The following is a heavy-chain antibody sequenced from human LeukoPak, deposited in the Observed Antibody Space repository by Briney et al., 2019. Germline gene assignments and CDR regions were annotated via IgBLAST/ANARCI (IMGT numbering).Heavy chain of an antibody. CDR1: GGSFSGYY. V-gene: IGHV4-34*01. Sequence: SETLSLTCAVYGGSFSGYYWSWIRQPPGKGLEWIGEINHGGSTNYNPSLKSRVTISVDTSKNQFSLKLSSVTAADTAVYYCARRGGVRDYAKKRYYFDYWGQGTLVTVSS. J-gene: IGHJ4*02. CDR3: ARRGGVRDYAKKRYYFDY. D-gene: IGHD3-16*01. CDR2: INHGGST.